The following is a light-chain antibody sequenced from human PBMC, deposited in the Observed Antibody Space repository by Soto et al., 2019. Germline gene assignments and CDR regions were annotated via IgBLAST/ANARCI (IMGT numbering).Light chain of an antibody. J-gene: IGKJ1*01. CDR3: QQSYSTPPGT. Sequence: IQMTQSPSTLSGSVGDRVTITCRASQTISSWLAWYQQKPGKAPKLLIYKASTLKSGVPSRFSGSGSGTEFTLTISSLQPDDFATYYCQQSYSTPPGTFGQGTKVDIK. CDR1: QTISSW. CDR2: KAS. V-gene: IGKV1-5*03.